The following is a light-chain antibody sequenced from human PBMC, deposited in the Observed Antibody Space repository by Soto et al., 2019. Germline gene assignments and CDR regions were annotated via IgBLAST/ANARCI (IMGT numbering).Light chain of an antibody. V-gene: IGKV1-5*01. CDR3: QQYDTRCT. CDR2: DVS. Sequence: DIQMTQSPSSLSSSVGDRVTITCRASQSIGYWLAWYQQKAGKAPKVLIYDVSRLESGVPPRLSGSGSGTEFTLTISSMQTDDFATYYCQQYDTRCTFGQGTKVDIK. J-gene: IGKJ1*01. CDR1: QSIGYW.